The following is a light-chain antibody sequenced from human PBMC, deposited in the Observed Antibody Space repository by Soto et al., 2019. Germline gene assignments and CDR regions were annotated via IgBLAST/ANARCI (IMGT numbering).Light chain of an antibody. Sequence: DIPLTQSPSTLSASVGDRVTITCRASQSVNTWLAWFQQKPGKAPKLLIYKASTLESGVPSRFNGSGSGTEFTLTISSLQREDFATYYCQQSHITQYSFGQGTTVEIK. V-gene: IGKV1-5*03. J-gene: IGKJ2*03. CDR1: QSVNTW. CDR2: KAS. CDR3: QQSHITQYS.